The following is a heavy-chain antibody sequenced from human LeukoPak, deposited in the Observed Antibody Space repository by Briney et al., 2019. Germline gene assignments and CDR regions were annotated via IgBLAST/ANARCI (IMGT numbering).Heavy chain of an antibody. D-gene: IGHD3-10*01. Sequence: ASVKVSCKASGGTFSSYAISWVRQAPGQGLEWMGRIIPILGIANYAQKFQGRVTITADKSTSTAYMELSSLRSEDTAVYYCARGRLDGSGSYLGYWGQGTLVTVSS. CDR3: ARGRLDGSGSYLGY. CDR2: IIPILGIA. J-gene: IGHJ4*02. V-gene: IGHV1-69*04. CDR1: GGTFSSYA.